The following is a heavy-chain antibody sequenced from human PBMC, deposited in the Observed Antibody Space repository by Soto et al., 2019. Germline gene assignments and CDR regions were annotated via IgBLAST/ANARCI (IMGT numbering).Heavy chain of an antibody. V-gene: IGHV2-5*02. CDR1: GFSLSTSGVG. D-gene: IGHD3-22*01. CDR3: AHPYHSDSGAYYYYVDC. CDR2: IYWDDDK. J-gene: IGHJ4*02. Sequence: QITLKESGPTLVKPTRTLTLTCTFSGFSLSTSGVGVAWIRQPPGKALEWLALIYWDDDKRYSPSLKSRLTITKDTTKHQVILTMTNMDPVDTATYFCAHPYHSDSGAYYYYVDCWGQGTLVTVSS.